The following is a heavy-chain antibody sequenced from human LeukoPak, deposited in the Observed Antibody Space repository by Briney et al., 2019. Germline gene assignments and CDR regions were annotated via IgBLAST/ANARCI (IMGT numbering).Heavy chain of an antibody. J-gene: IGHJ5*02. Sequence: SETLSLTCTVSGGSSSSYYWSWIRQPPGKGLECIGNIYNSGSTNYNPSLKSRVTISVDTSKNQFSLKLSSVTAADTAVYYCARGAVLNWFDPWGQGTLVTVSS. D-gene: IGHD6-19*01. CDR2: IYNSGST. V-gene: IGHV4-59*08. CDR1: GGSSSSYY. CDR3: ARGAVLNWFDP.